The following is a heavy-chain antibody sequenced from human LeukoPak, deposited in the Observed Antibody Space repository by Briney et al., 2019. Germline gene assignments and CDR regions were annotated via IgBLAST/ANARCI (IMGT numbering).Heavy chain of an antibody. CDR3: TRVHRSGGSCYSYGYYYYYMDV. D-gene: IGHD2-15*01. J-gene: IGHJ6*03. CDR2: IRSKAYGGTT. CDR1: GFTFGDYA. V-gene: IGHV3-49*03. Sequence: QPGGSLRLSCTASGFTFGDYAMSWFRQAPGKGLEWVGFIRSKAYGGTTEYAASVKGRFTISRDDSKSIAYLQMNSLKTEDTAVYSCTRVHRSGGSCYSYGYYYYYMDVWGKGTTATVSS.